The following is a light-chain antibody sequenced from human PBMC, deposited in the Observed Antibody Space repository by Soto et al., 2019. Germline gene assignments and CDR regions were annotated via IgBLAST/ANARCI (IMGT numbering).Light chain of an antibody. CDR2: DAS. CDR1: QSVSYY. V-gene: IGKV3D-15*01. CDR3: QQYHDWPPVA. J-gene: IGKJ2*01. Sequence: EIVLTQSPGTLSLSPGERATLSCRASQSVSYYLAWYQQKPGQAPRLLIYDASSRATGVPDRFSGSGSGTECTLTISSLQSEDFAVYYCQQYHDWPPVAFGQGTKVEI.